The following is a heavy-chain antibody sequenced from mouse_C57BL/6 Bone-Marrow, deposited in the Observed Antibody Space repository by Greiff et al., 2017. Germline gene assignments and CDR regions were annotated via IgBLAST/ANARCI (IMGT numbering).Heavy chain of an antibody. D-gene: IGHD2-1*01. CDR1: GYTFTSYW. Sequence: QVQLQQPGAELVMPGASVKLSCKASGYTFTSYWMHWVKQRPGQGLEWIGEIDPSDSYTNYNQKFKGKSTLTVDKSSSTAYMQLSSLTSEDSAVYYCARDYGNSAWFVYWGQGTLVTVSA. V-gene: IGHV1-69*01. CDR2: IDPSDSYT. J-gene: IGHJ3*01. CDR3: ARDYGNSAWFVY.